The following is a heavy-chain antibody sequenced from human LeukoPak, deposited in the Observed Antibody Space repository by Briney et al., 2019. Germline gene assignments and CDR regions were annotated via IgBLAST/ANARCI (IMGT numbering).Heavy chain of an antibody. CDR2: TYYRSTWYN. Sequence: SQTLSLTCAISGDSVSSNSVTWNWIRQSPSRGLEWLGRTYYRSTWYNDYAVSVRGRITVNPDTSKNQFSLELNSVTAADTAVYYCAGYGSGSYHKAFDYWGQGTLVTVSS. J-gene: IGHJ4*02. CDR1: GDSVSSNSVT. D-gene: IGHD3-10*01. V-gene: IGHV6-1*01. CDR3: AGYGSGSYHKAFDY.